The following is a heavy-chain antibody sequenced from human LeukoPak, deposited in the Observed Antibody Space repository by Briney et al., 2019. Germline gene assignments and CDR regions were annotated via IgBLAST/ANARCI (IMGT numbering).Heavy chain of an antibody. CDR2: LNPSGGSS. Sequence: ASVKVSCKASGYTVTNYYMHWVRQAPGQGLEWMGILNPSGGSSSYAQKFQGRATLTRATSTSTVYMELSSLRSEDTAVYYCASVFKHGMDVWGQGTTVTVSS. V-gene: IGHV1-46*01. J-gene: IGHJ6*02. CDR3: ASVFKHGMDV. CDR1: GYTVTNYY.